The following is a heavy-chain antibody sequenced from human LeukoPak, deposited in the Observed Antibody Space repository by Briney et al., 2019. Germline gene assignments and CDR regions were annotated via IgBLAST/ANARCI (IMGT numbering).Heavy chain of an antibody. J-gene: IGHJ4*02. CDR3: ARRTAAEFDY. CDR2: INHSGST. D-gene: IGHD6-13*01. V-gene: IGHV4-34*01. Sequence: PSETLSLTCAVYGGSFSGYYWSWIRQPPGKGLEWIGEINHSGSTNYNPSLKSRVTISVDTSKNQFSLKLSSVTAADTAVYYCARRTAAEFDYWGQGTLVTVSS. CDR1: GGSFSGYY.